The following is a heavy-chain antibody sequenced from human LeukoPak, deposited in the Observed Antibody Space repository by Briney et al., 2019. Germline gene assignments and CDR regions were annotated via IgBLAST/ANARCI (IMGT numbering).Heavy chain of an antibody. CDR3: ARDNTGSYEY. J-gene: IGHJ4*02. CDR1: GFTFADYD. D-gene: IGHD1-26*01. CDR2: IRADGATT. Sequence: GGSLRLSCAASGFTFADYDMHWVRQAPGKGLEWVSLIRADGATTRYTDSVKGRFTISRDNSKDSLYLQMNSLRTEDTALYYCARDNTGSYEYWGQGTLVTVSP. V-gene: IGHV3-43*02.